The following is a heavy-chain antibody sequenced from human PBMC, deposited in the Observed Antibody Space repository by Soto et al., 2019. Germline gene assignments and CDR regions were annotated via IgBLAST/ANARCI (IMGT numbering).Heavy chain of an antibody. CDR2: IYSSGST. J-gene: IGHJ4*02. D-gene: IGHD3-22*01. V-gene: IGHV4-39*01. CDR1: GGSISSGGYY. CDR3: ARHYYATYYFDY. Sequence: SETLSLTCTVSGGSISSGGYYWGWIRQPPGKGLEWIGSIYSSGSTYYIPSLKSRLTISVDTSKNQFSLKLTSVTAADTAVFYCARHYYATYYFDYWGQGTLVTVSS.